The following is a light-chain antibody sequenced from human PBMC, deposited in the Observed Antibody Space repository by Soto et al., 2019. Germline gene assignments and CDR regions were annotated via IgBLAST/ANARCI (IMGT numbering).Light chain of an antibody. V-gene: IGLV2-14*01. CDR2: EVS. Sequence: QSVLAQPASVSASPGQWITISCTGTSSDVGGYNYVSWYQQHPGKAPKLMIYEVSKRPAGVSNRFSGPKSDNTASLTISGLQAEDEADYYCSSYTTSSNFYVFGTGTKVTVL. CDR3: SSYTTSSNFYV. J-gene: IGLJ1*01. CDR1: SSDVGGYNY.